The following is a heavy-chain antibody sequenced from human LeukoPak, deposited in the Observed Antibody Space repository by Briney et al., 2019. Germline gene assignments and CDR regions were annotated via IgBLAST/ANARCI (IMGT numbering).Heavy chain of an antibody. V-gene: IGHV1-2*06. CDR3: ARVLKAVAGENDY. CDR2: INPNSGGT. Sequence: ASVKVSCKASGYTFTGHYMHWVRQAPGQGLEWMGRINPNSGGTNYAQKFQGRVTMTRDTSISTAYMELSRLRSDDTAVYYCARVLKAVAGENDYWGQGTLVTVSS. J-gene: IGHJ4*02. D-gene: IGHD6-19*01. CDR1: GYTFTGHY.